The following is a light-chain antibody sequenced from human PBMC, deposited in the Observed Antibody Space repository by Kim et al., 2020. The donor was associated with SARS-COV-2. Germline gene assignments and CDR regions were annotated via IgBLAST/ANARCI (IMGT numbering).Light chain of an antibody. CDR3: SAWDSSLSALV. CDR2: RNN. CDR1: SNNVANQG. V-gene: IGLV10-54*01. J-gene: IGLJ2*01. Sequence: QPPSPTGTGNSNNVANQGAAWLQQHPGPPPKLLSSRNNNRPSGISERLSASRSGNTASLTITGLQPEDEADYYCSAWDSSLSALVFGGGTQLTVL.